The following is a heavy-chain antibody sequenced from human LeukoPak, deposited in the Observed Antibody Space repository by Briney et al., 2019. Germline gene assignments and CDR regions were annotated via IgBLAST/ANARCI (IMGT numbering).Heavy chain of an antibody. J-gene: IGHJ3*02. CDR2: ISGSGGST. CDR1: GFTFSSYA. V-gene: IGHV3-23*01. D-gene: IGHD1-26*01. Sequence: GGSLRLSCAASGFTFSSYAMSWVRQAPGKGLEWVSAISGSGGSTNYADSVKGRFTISRDNAKNSLYLQMNSLRAEDTAVYYCARDWKVGATWAFDAFDIWGQGTMVTVSS. CDR3: ARDWKVGATWAFDAFDI.